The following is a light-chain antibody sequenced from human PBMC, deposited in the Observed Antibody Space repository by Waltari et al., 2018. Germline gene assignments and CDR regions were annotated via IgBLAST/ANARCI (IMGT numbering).Light chain of an antibody. Sequence: DIQMTQSPSSLSVSVGDRVTITCQASQGINKYLNWYQQKPGKPPNLLIYDASKLETGVPSRFSGSGSGRHFTLTISSLQPEDIATYYCQQYGNLPPSVTFGQGTRLEIK. V-gene: IGKV1-33*01. CDR3: QQYGNLPPSVT. CDR2: DAS. J-gene: IGKJ5*01. CDR1: QGINKY.